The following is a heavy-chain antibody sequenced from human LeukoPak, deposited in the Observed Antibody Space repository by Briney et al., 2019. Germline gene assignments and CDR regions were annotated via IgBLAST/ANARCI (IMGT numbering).Heavy chain of an antibody. V-gene: IGHV4-61*02. CDR3: ARAKGGFLPRIDP. Sequence: SETLSLTCTVSGGSISSGSYYWSWIRQPAGKGLEWIGRIYTSGSTNYNPSLKSRVTISVDTSKNQFSLKLSSVTAADTAVYYCARAKGGFLPRIDPWGQGTLVTVSS. D-gene: IGHD1-26*01. J-gene: IGHJ5*02. CDR1: GGSISSGSYY. CDR2: IYTSGST.